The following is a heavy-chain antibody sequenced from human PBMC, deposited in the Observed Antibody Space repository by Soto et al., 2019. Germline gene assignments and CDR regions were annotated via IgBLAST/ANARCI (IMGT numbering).Heavy chain of an antibody. CDR1: GFTVSSCG. CDR3: TGEVASGY. CDR2: ISRDEGTK. J-gene: IGHJ4*02. V-gene: IGHV3-30*03. D-gene: IGHD2-8*02. Sequence: QVQLVESGGGVVQPGRSLRLSCAVSGFTVSSCGMHWVRQAPGKGLEWVAVISRDEGTKFYADSVKGRFTISKDNSRNTLFLEMNSLRGDDMAVYYCTGEVASGYWGQGTLVTVSS.